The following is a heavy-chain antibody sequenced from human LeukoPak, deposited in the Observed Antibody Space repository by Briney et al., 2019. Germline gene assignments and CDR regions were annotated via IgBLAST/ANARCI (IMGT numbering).Heavy chain of an antibody. D-gene: IGHD4-23*01. CDR2: IYHSGST. J-gene: IGHJ4*02. Sequence: GSLRLSCAASGFRFTNAWMSWVRQPPGKGLEWIGEIYHSGSTNYNPSLKSRVTISVDKSKNQFSLKLSSVTAADTAVYYCARVGVDYSGNVLKYFFDYWGQGTLVTVSS. V-gene: IGHV4-4*02. CDR1: GFRFTNAW. CDR3: ARVGVDYSGNVLKYFFDY.